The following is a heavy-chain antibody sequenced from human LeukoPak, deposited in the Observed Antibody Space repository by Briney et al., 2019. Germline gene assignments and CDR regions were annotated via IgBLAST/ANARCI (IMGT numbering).Heavy chain of an antibody. Sequence: SETLSLTCAVYGGSFSGYYWSWIRQPPGKGLEWIGEINHSGSTNYNPSLKSRVTISVDTSKNQFSLKLSSVTAADTAVYYCARPPRRGVRGVAFDIWGQGTMVTVSS. V-gene: IGHV4-34*01. CDR1: GGSFSGYY. CDR2: INHSGST. D-gene: IGHD3-10*01. CDR3: ARPPRRGVRGVAFDI. J-gene: IGHJ3*02.